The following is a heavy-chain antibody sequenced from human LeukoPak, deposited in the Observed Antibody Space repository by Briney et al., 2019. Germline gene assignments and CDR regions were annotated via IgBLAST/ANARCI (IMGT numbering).Heavy chain of an antibody. D-gene: IGHD3-22*01. CDR3: ARDDSSGYYFWKVNANHGAFDI. CDR1: GGSISSSSYY. CDR2: IYYSGST. V-gene: IGHV4-39*07. Sequence: SETLSLTCTVSGGSISSSSYYWGWIRQPPGKGLEWIGSIYYSGSTYYNPSLKSRVTISVDTSKNQFSLKLSSVTAADTAVYYCARDDSSGYYFWKVNANHGAFDIWGQGTMVTVSS. J-gene: IGHJ3*02.